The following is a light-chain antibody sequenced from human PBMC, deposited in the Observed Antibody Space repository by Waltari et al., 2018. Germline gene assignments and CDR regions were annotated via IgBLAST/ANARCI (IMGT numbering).Light chain of an antibody. CDR3: CSYAGSYTVV. J-gene: IGLJ2*01. CDR1: RNDLLIYNH. CDR2: DVT. Sequence: QSALTQPRSVSGSPGQSVTISCTGSRNDLLIYNHVSWYHQNPGKAPNLLIYDVTKRPSGVPDRFPASNSGTTASLTISGLQAEDEADYHCCSYAGSYTVVFGGGTKLTVL. V-gene: IGLV2-11*01.